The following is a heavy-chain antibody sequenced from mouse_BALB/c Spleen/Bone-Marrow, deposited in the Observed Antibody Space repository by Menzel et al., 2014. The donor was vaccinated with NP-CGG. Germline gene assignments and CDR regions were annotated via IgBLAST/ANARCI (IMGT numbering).Heavy chain of an antibody. CDR2: INPNSGNT. CDR3: AREKIYGNYLWYFDV. J-gene: IGHJ1*01. D-gene: IGHD2-1*01. Sequence: VKLMESGSVLVRPGASVKLSCKASGYTFSSSWMLWAKQRPGQGLAWIGEINPNSGNTNDNEKFKGKATLTVDTSSSSAYVDLSSLTSEDSAVYDGAREKIYGNYLWYFDVWGAGTTVTVSS. V-gene: IGHV1S130*01. CDR1: GYTFSSSW.